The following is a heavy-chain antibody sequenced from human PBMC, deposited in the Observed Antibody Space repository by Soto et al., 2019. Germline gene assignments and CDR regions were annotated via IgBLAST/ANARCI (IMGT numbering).Heavy chain of an antibody. CDR2: IYYSGST. CDR1: GGSISSSSYY. J-gene: IGHJ4*02. CDR3: ARRARIRFLEWLTHFAY. Sequence: SETLSLTCTVSGGSISSSSYYWGWIRQPPGKGLEWIGSIYYSGSTYYNPSLKSRVTISVDTSRNQFSLKLSSVTAADTAVYFCARRARIRFLEWLTHFAYWGQGTLVTVSS. D-gene: IGHD3-3*01. V-gene: IGHV4-39*01.